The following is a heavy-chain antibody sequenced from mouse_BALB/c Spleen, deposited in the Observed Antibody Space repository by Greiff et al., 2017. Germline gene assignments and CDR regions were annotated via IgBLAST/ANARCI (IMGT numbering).Heavy chain of an antibody. CDR1: GFTFSDYG. Sequence: EVKLVESGGGLVQPGGSRKLSCAASGFTFSDYGMAWVRQAPGKGPEWVAFISNLAYSIYYADTVTGRFTISRENAKNILYLEMSSLRSEDTAMYYCAREGYYGSSFFAYWGQGTLVTVSA. CDR2: ISNLAYSI. D-gene: IGHD1-1*01. J-gene: IGHJ3*01. V-gene: IGHV5-15*02. CDR3: AREGYYGSSFFAY.